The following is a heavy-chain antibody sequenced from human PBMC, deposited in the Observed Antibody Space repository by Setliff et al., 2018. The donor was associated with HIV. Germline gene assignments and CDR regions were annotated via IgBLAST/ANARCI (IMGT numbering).Heavy chain of an antibody. CDR3: ASGYSSSSYFDY. CDR1: GVSIDTHY. Sequence: KPSETLSLTCTVSGVSIDTHYWSWIRQSPGKGLEWIGHFYYRGSPRYNPSLRSRVTTSGDMSKNQFSLKLHSTAAADTAVYFCASGYSSSSYFDYWGQGSLVTVSS. CDR2: FYYRGSP. J-gene: IGHJ4*02. V-gene: IGHV4-59*11. D-gene: IGHD6-6*01.